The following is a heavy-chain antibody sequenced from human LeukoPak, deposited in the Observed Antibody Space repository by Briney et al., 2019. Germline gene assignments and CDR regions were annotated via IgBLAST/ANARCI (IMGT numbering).Heavy chain of an antibody. CDR3: AKDSGAAGDLDP. CDR1: GFTFSSYA. Sequence: GGSLRLSCAASGFTFSSYAMSWVRQAPGRGLEWVSAISGSGGSTYYADSVKGRFTISRDNSKNSLYLQMNSLRTEDTALYYCAKDSGAAGDLDPWGQGTLVTVSS. V-gene: IGHV3-23*01. J-gene: IGHJ5*02. CDR2: ISGSGGST. D-gene: IGHD2-15*01.